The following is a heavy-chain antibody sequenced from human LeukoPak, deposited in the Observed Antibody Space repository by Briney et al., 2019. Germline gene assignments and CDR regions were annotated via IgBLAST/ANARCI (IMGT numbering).Heavy chain of an antibody. CDR3: AKATGNLGN. Sequence: GGSLRLSCAASGFTFSSYAMSWVRQAPGKGLEWVSAISGGGGRTNYADSVKGRSTISRDNSKNTLYLQIYTLTAEDTAIYYCAKATGNLGNWGQGTQVTVSS. CDR1: GFTFSSYA. V-gene: IGHV3-23*01. CDR2: ISGGGGRT. J-gene: IGHJ4*02. D-gene: IGHD1-1*01.